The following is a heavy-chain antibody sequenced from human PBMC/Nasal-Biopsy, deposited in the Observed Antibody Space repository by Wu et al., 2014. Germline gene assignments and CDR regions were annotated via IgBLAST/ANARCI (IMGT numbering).Heavy chain of an antibody. CDR1: GASISSSNW. CDR3: ARLKLRYFDDLPTWYFDL. D-gene: IGHD3-9*01. CDR2: IHHNGSP. Sequence: TLSLTCAVSGASISSSNWWTWVRQPPGKGLEWIGEIHHNGSPNSNPSLENRVTIFLDKSKNQFSLRLTSVTAADTAIYYCARLKLRYFDDLPTWYFDLWGRGTLVTVSS. J-gene: IGHJ2*01. V-gene: IGHV4-4*02.